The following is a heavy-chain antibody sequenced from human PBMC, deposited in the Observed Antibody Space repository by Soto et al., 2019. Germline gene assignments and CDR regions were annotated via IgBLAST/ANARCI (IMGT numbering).Heavy chain of an antibody. Sequence: GESLKISCAASEFTFSTYGMHWVRQAPGKGLEWVAVIWYDASNKYYADSVKGRFTVSRDNSKNTLYLQMNSLRAEDTAVYYCAREVTYCTNGLCYNTGMDVWGQGTTVTVSS. V-gene: IGHV3-33*01. CDR3: AREVTYCTNGLCYNTGMDV. D-gene: IGHD2-8*01. CDR2: IWYDASNK. CDR1: EFTFSTYG. J-gene: IGHJ6*02.